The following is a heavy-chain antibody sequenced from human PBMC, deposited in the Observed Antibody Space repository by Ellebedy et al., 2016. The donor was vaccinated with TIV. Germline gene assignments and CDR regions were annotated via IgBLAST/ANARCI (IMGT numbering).Heavy chain of an antibody. Sequence: GSLRLXCSVSGDSTYSSNFYWGWVRQPPGKGLEWIGSMSSSGSTYYNPSLKSRVTMSVNTSQFSLKLTSVTAADTAVYYCARVPSKYIDVWGKGTTVKVSS. CDR2: MSSSGST. V-gene: IGHV4-39*07. CDR3: ARVPSKYIDV. J-gene: IGHJ6*03. CDR1: GDSTYSSNFY.